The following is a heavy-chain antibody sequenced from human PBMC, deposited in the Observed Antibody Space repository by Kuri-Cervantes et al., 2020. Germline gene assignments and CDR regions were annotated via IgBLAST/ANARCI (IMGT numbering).Heavy chain of an antibody. D-gene: IGHD3-9*01. CDR2: IYYSGST. V-gene: IGHV4-59*01. CDR3: ARVSFPYDILTGYYPNHFDY. CDR1: GGSISSYY. Sequence: SETLSLTCTVSGGSISSYYWSWIRQPPGKGLEWIGYIYYSGSTNYNPSLKSRVTISVDTSKNQFSLKLSSVTAADTAVYYCARVSFPYDILTGYYPNHFDYWGQGTLVTVSS. J-gene: IGHJ4*02.